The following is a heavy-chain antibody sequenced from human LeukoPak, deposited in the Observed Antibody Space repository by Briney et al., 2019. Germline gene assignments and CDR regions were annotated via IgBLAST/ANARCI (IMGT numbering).Heavy chain of an antibody. Sequence: SETLSLTCTVSGGSISSYYWSWIRQPPGKGLEWIGYIYYSGSTNYNPSLKSRVTISVDTSKNQFSLKLSSVTAADTAVYYCARDRGYYDSSNGVLFDYWGQGTLVTVSS. J-gene: IGHJ4*02. CDR1: GGSISSYY. D-gene: IGHD3-22*01. V-gene: IGHV4-59*01. CDR3: ARDRGYYDSSNGVLFDY. CDR2: IYYSGST.